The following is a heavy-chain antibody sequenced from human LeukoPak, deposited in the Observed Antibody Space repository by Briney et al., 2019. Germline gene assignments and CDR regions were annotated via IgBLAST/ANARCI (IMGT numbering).Heavy chain of an antibody. Sequence: ASVKVSCKASGYTFTSYYMHWVRQAPGQGLEWMGIINPSGGSTGYAQKLQGRVTMTRDTSISTAYMELSRLRSDDTAVYYCARDLGSVLERRYYYDSSGDTDAFDIWGQGTMVTVSS. V-gene: IGHV1-46*01. D-gene: IGHD3-22*01. J-gene: IGHJ3*02. CDR2: INPSGGST. CDR1: GYTFTSYY. CDR3: ARDLGSVLERRYYYDSSGDTDAFDI.